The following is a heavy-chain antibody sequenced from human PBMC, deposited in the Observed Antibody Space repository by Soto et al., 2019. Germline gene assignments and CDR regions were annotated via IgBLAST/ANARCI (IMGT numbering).Heavy chain of an antibody. CDR1: ADSISSYY. V-gene: IGHV4-59*13. J-gene: IGHJ3*02. Sequence: NPSETLSLTCNVSADSISSYYWSWIRQPPGKGLEWIGYIYYSGSTNYNPSLKSRVTISVDTSKNQFSLKLSSVTAADTAMYYCARLYCSGGTCDAFDIWGQGTMVTVSS. D-gene: IGHD2-15*01. CDR2: IYYSGST. CDR3: ARLYCSGGTCDAFDI.